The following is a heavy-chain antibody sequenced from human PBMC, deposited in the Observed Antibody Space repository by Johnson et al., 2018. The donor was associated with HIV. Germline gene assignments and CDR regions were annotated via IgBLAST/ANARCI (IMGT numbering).Heavy chain of an antibody. CDR3: ARNLPYYYGTGWDAFDI. CDR2: IKYDESEK. D-gene: IGHD3-10*01. CDR1: GFTFTTYW. Sequence: VQLVESGGGLVQHGGSLRLSCTASGFTFTTYWMAWVRQAPEKGLEWVANIKYDESEKYYVGSVRGRFTISRDNAKNSLYLDMSSLRAEDTAVYFCARNLPYYYGTGWDAFDIWGQGTVVTVSS. J-gene: IGHJ3*02. V-gene: IGHV3-7*05.